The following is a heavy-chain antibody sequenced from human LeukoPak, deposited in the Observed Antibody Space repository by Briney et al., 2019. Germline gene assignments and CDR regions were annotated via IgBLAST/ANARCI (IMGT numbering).Heavy chain of an antibody. J-gene: IGHJ3*02. D-gene: IGHD3-16*02. Sequence: SETLSLTCAVYGRSFSGYYWSWIRQPPGKGLEWIGEINHSGSTNYNPSLKSRVTISVDTSKNQFSLKLSSVTAADTAVYYCARRDYDYVWGSYRPRAFDIWGQGTMVTVSS. CDR1: GRSFSGYY. CDR2: INHSGST. CDR3: ARRDYDYVWGSYRPRAFDI. V-gene: IGHV4-34*01.